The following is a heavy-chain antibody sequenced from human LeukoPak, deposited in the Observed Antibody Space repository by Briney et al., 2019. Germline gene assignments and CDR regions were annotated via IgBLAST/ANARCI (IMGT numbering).Heavy chain of an antibody. D-gene: IGHD3-3*01. Sequence: GGSLRLSCAASRFTFSSYAMSWVRQAPGKGLEWVSTISGLGGNTFYADSVKGRFTISRDNSKNTLYLQMNSLRAEDTAVYYCAKDSSITIFGVVTPDYWGQGTLVTVSS. J-gene: IGHJ4*02. CDR3: AKDSSITIFGVVTPDY. V-gene: IGHV3-23*01. CDR2: ISGLGGNT. CDR1: RFTFSSYA.